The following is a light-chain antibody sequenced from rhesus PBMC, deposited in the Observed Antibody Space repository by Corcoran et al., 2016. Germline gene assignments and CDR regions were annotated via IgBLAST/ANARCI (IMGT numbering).Light chain of an antibody. CDR1: QSVSSS. CDR2: DAS. J-gene: IGKJ4*01. V-gene: IGKV3-42*03. Sequence: EIVLTQSPATLSLSPGERVTLSCRASQSVSSSLAWYQTKPGPVPRLLIYDASRRATGIPERFSGSGSGTDFTLTISRLEPEDFTAYYCQQYNDWPLTFGGGTKVEIK. CDR3: QQYNDWPLT.